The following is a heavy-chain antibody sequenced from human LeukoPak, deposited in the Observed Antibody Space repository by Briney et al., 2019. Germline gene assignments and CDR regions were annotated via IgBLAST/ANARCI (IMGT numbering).Heavy chain of an antibody. V-gene: IGHV4-59*01. CDR3: ARDMTSGWYYT. D-gene: IGHD6-19*01. Sequence: SETLSLTCTVSGGSISGYYWSWIRQPPGKGLEWIGYIIYSGTTNCNPSLQSRVTISVDTSKNQFSLKLSSVTAADTAVYYCARDMTSGWYYTWGQGTLVTVSS. J-gene: IGHJ5*02. CDR1: GGSISGYY. CDR2: IIYSGTT.